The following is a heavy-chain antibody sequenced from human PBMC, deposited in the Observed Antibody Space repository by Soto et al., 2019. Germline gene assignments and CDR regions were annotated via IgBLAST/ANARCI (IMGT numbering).Heavy chain of an antibody. V-gene: IGHV3-53*01. CDR1: GFTVSSNY. CDR2: IYSGGST. CDR3: ARDSRSSGWWPPNYYGMDV. Sequence: LRLSCAASGFTVSSNYMSWVRQAPGKGLEWVSVIYSGGSTYYADSVKGRFTISRDNSRNTLYLQMNSLRAEDTAVYYCARDSRSSGWWPPNYYGMDVWGQGTTVTVSS. D-gene: IGHD6-19*01. J-gene: IGHJ6*02.